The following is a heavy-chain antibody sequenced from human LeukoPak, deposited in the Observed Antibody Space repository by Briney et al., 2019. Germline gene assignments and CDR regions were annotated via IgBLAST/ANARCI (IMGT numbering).Heavy chain of an antibody. Sequence: ASVKVSCKASGYSFTSYGIRWVRQAPGQGLEWMGWISAYNGNTNYAQKLQGRVTMTTDTSTSTVYMELSSLRSEDTAVYYCARDSMVRGIGWFDPWGQGTLVTVSS. J-gene: IGHJ5*02. V-gene: IGHV1-18*01. CDR1: GYSFTSYG. D-gene: IGHD3-10*01. CDR3: ARDSMVRGIGWFDP. CDR2: ISAYNGNT.